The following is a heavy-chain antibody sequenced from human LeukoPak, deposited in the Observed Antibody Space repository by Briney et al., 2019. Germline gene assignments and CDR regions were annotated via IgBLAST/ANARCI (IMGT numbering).Heavy chain of an antibody. J-gene: IGHJ6*04. V-gene: IGHV3-30*02. Sequence: GGSLRLSCAASGFTFSTHGMHWVRQAPGKGLEWVSFIQYDGSNKYYVDSVKGRFTISRDNSKNTLYLQMNSLRPEDTAVYYCARAFVSSHLDVWGKGTTVTVSS. CDR2: IQYDGSNK. CDR3: ARAFVSSHLDV. D-gene: IGHD6-6*01. CDR1: GFTFSTHG.